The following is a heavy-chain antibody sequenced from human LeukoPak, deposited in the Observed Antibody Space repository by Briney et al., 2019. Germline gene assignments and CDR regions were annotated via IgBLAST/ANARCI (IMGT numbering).Heavy chain of an antibody. CDR2: ISGSGGST. CDR3: AKDSGWYYYDSSGAFDI. Sequence: GGSLRLSCAASGFTFSSYAMSWVRQAPGKGLEWVSAISGSGGSTYYADSVKGRFTISRDNSKNTLYLQMNSLRAEDTAVYYCAKDSGWYYYDSSGAFDIWGQGTMVTVSS. D-gene: IGHD3-22*01. J-gene: IGHJ3*02. V-gene: IGHV3-23*01. CDR1: GFTFSSYA.